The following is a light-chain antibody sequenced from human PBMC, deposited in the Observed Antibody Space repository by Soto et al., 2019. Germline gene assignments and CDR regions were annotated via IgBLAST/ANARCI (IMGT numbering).Light chain of an antibody. J-gene: IGKJ1*01. CDR2: AAS. CDR1: QDISND. Sequence: DIHMTDSPSSLSASVLDRVRIAFRASQDISNDLAWYQQKPGKAPKRLIYAASSLQSGVPSRFSGSGSETDFTLTISRLQPEDFATYSCLQSSSNSWTFGQGTKVDIK. V-gene: IGKV1-17*01. CDR3: LQSSSNSWT.